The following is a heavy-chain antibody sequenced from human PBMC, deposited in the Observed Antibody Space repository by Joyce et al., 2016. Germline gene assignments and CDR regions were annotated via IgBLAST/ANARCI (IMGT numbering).Heavy chain of an antibody. V-gene: IGHV2-5*02. CDR3: AHAPATDRYYGMDV. J-gene: IGHJ6*02. CDR2: IYWDDDK. Sequence: QVTLKESGPTLVKPTQTLTLTCNFSGFSLSTRGVGVGWIRQPPGKALELLALIYWDDDKRYTSSLKSRLTITKDTSKNQVVLTMTNMDPVDTATYYCAHAPATDRYYGMDVWGQGTTVTVSS. CDR1: GFSLSTRGVG. D-gene: IGHD6-25*01.